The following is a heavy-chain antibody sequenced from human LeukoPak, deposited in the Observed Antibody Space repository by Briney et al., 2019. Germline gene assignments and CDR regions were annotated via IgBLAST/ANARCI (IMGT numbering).Heavy chain of an antibody. Sequence: GGSLRLSCAASGFTFSNAWMSWVRQAPGKGLEWVGRIKSETNGGTTDYAAPVKGRFAISRDDSKNTLFLQMNSLKTEDTRVCYCTTDHYYDSRGYQHYFDYWGQGTLVTVSS. J-gene: IGHJ4*02. D-gene: IGHD3-22*01. CDR1: GFTFSNAW. CDR2: IKSETNGGTT. V-gene: IGHV3-15*01. CDR3: TTDHYYDSRGYQHYFDY.